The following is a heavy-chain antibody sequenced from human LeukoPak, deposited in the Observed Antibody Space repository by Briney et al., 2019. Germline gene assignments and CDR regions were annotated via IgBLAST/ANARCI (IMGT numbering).Heavy chain of an antibody. Sequence: PSETLSLTCAVSGGSISSSNWWSWVRQPPGKGLEWIGYIYYSGSTNYNPSLKSRVTISVDTSKNQFSLKLSSVTAADTAVYYCARRSKSGYDRPFDYWGQGTLVTVSS. CDR1: GGSISSSNW. J-gene: IGHJ4*02. CDR3: ARRSKSGYDRPFDY. D-gene: IGHD5-12*01. CDR2: IYYSGST. V-gene: IGHV4-4*02.